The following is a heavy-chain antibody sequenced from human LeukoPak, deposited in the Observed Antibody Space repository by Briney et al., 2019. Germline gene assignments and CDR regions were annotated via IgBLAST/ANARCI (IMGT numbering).Heavy chain of an antibody. CDR3: ARDRGGADTMVRGSKEYYFDY. D-gene: IGHD3-10*01. J-gene: IGHJ4*02. CDR2: IFHDGVT. V-gene: IGHV4-59*04. Sequence: SETLSLTCAVSGASVGGNHWSWIRQSPEKGLEWIGNIFHDGVTDYNPSFKSRVTMLPDTSKNQFSLKLSSVTAADTAVYYCARDRGGADTMVRGSKEYYFDYWGQGTLVTVSS. CDR1: GASVGGNH.